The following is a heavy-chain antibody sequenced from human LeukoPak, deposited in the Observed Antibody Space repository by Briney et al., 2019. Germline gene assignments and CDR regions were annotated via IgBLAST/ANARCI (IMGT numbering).Heavy chain of an antibody. CDR3: AHSATPSSPDF. Sequence: SETLSLTCAAYGGSFSGYFWSWIRQPPGKGLEWIGEITHSGSTNYSPSFKSRVIISVDTSKTQVSLELNSVTAADTAVYYCAHSATPSSPDFWGQGTLVSVSS. D-gene: IGHD6-13*01. V-gene: IGHV4-34*01. CDR1: GGSFSGYF. CDR2: ITHSGST. J-gene: IGHJ4*02.